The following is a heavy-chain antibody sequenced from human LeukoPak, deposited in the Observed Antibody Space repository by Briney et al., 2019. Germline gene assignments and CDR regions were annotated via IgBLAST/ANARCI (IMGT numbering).Heavy chain of an antibody. CDR3: AINPGDYDDFDY. J-gene: IGHJ4*02. Sequence: GGSLRLSCAASGFTFSSYAMSWVRQAPGKGLEWVSAISGPGGAPFYADSVKGRFTISRDNSNNMLYLQMNSLRADDTALYYCAINPGDYDDFDYWGQGTLVTVSS. CDR1: GFTFSSYA. V-gene: IGHV3-23*01. CDR2: ISGPGGAP. D-gene: IGHD4-17*01.